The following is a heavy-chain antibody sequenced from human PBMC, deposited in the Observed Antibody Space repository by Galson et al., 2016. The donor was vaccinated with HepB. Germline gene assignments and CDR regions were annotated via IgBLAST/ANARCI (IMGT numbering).Heavy chain of an antibody. D-gene: IGHD3-10*01. CDR1: GFTFSSYG. J-gene: IGHJ4*02. CDR3: ARLRERHRDLDY. V-gene: IGHV3-53*01. CDR2: IYSGVNT. Sequence: SLRLSCAASGFTFSSYGMNWVRQAPGKGLEWASVIYSGVNTYYAGSVKGRFTISRDNSKNTLFLQLDSLRAEDTAVYYCARLRERHRDLDYWGQGTLVTVSS.